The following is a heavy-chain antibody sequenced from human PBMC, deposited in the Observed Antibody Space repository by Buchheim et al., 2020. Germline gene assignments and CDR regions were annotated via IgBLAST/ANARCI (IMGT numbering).Heavy chain of an antibody. V-gene: IGHV3-30*03. J-gene: IGHJ4*02. CDR2: ISYDGSKN. Sequence: QEQLVESEGGVVQPGRSLRLSCAASGFSFGSYGMHWVRQAPGKGLEWVAVISYDGSKNYYVDSVKGRFTISRDNAKNSLYLQMNSLRAEDTAVYYCARSYYDFWSGLDYWGQGTL. D-gene: IGHD3-3*01. CDR1: GFSFGSYG. CDR3: ARSYYDFWSGLDY.